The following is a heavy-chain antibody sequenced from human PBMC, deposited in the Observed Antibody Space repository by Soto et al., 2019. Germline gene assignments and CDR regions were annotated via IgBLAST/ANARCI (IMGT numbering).Heavy chain of an antibody. V-gene: IGHV4-61*01. CDR1: GGSVSSGSYY. CDR2: IYYSGST. Sequence: KPSETLSLTCTVSGGSVSSGSYYWSWLRQPPGKGLEWIGYIYYSGSTNYNPSLKSRVSISVDTSKNQFSLKLSSVTAADTAVYYCARAYYGDYRSPWYFGGQGTLVTVSS. D-gene: IGHD4-17*01. CDR3: ARAYYGDYRSPWYF. J-gene: IGHJ4*02.